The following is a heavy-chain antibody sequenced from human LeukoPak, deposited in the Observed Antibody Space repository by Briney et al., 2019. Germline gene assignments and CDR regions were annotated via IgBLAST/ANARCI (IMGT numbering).Heavy chain of an antibody. CDR3: AREYSYGFDY. CDR2: INPNIGGT. CDR1: GYTFTNYY. Sequence: ASVKVSCKASGYTFTNYYMHWVRQAPGQGLERMGRINPNIGGTNYAQKFQGRVTMTRDTSISTAYMELSRLRSDDTAVYYCAREYSYGFDYWGQGTLVTVSS. J-gene: IGHJ4*02. D-gene: IGHD5-18*01. V-gene: IGHV1-2*06.